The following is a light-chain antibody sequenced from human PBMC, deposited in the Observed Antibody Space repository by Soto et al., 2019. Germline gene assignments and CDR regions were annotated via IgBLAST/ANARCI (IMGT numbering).Light chain of an antibody. V-gene: IGKV3-20*01. CDR2: AAS. Sequence: EIVMTQSPATLSVSPGESATLSCRARQSVTSSYLARYQQKPGQAPRLLIYAASSRATGIPDRFSGSGCGTDFTLTISRLEPEDFAVYFCQQYGYSATFGGGTKVDIK. CDR3: QQYGYSAT. CDR1: QSVTSSY. J-gene: IGKJ4*01.